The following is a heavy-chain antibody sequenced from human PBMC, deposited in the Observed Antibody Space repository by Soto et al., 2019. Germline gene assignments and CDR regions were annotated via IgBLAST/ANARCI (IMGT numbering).Heavy chain of an antibody. CDR1: GFTFSSYG. CDR3: ARDGYFDWLLSIDY. D-gene: IGHD3-9*01. Sequence: QVQLVESGGGVVQPGRSLRLSCAASGFTFSSYGMHWVRQAPGKGLEWVAVIWYDGSNKYYADSVKGRLTISRDNSKNTLYLQMNSLRAEDTAVYYCARDGYFDWLLSIDYWGQGSLVTVS. J-gene: IGHJ4*02. CDR2: IWYDGSNK. V-gene: IGHV3-33*01.